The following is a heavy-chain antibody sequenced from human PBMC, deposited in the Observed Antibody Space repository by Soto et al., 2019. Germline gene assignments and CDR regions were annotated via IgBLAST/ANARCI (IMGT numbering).Heavy chain of an antibody. CDR1: GFTFSSYG. Sequence: GGSLRLSCAASGFTFSSYGMHWVRQAPGKGLEWVAVIWYDGSNKYYADSVKGRFTISRDNSKNTLYLQMNSLRAEDTAVYYCARDIGYGDYVDLRGFDYWGQGTLVTVSS. CDR2: IWYDGSNK. V-gene: IGHV3-33*01. CDR3: ARDIGYGDYVDLRGFDY. D-gene: IGHD4-17*01. J-gene: IGHJ4*02.